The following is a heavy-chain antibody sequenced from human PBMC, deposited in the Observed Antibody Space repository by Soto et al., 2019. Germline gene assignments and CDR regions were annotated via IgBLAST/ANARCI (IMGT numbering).Heavy chain of an antibody. CDR2: IDPSDSYT. J-gene: IGHJ6*02. V-gene: IGHV5-10-1*01. CDR3: ARLDHYDSSAYYYYYGMDV. D-gene: IGHD3-22*01. CDR1: GYSFTSYW. Sequence: PGESLKISCKGSGYSFTSYWISWVRQMPGKGLEWMGRIDPSDSYTNYSPSFQGHVTISADKSISTAYLQWSSLKASDTAMYYCARLDHYDSSAYYYYYGMDVWGQGTTVTVSS.